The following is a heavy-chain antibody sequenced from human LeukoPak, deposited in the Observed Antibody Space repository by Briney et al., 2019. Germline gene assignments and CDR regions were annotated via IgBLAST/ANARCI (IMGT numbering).Heavy chain of an antibody. D-gene: IGHD3-10*01. J-gene: IGHJ5*02. CDR2: IYTSGST. V-gene: IGHV4-4*08. CDR3: ARGGIKTYGSGSYFWFDP. CDR1: GGSISSHY. Sequence: SETLSLTCTVSGGSISSHYWSWIRQPPGKGLEWIGYIYTSGSTNYNPSLKSRVTMSVDTSKNQFSLKLSSVTAADTAVYYCARGGIKTYGSGSYFWFDPWGQGTLVTVSS.